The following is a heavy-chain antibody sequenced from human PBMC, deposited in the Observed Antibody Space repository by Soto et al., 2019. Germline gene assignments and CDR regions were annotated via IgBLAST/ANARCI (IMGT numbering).Heavy chain of an antibody. V-gene: IGHV1-3*01. CDR3: AGGGGWVGEASFDS. D-gene: IGHD3-10*01. CDR1: GYTFTSYT. Sequence: QVQLQQSGAEVKKPGASVTISCKTSGYTFTSYTLHWVRQAPGQGLEWMGWINAGNGREKYSQRFQDRVSLSTDKPPTTANMELRALRSEDTALYFWAGGGGWVGEASFDSWGQGTLVTVSS. CDR2: INAGNGRE. J-gene: IGHJ4*02.